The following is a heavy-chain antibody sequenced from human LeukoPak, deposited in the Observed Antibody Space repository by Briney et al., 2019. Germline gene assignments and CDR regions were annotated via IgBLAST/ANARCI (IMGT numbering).Heavy chain of an antibody. V-gene: IGHV1-3*01. CDR1: GYTFTSYA. J-gene: IGHJ4*02. Sequence: GASVKVSCKASGYTFTSYAMHWVRQAPGQKLEWMGWINAGNGNTKYSQKFQGRVTLTTDTSTSTAYMELRSLTSDDTALYYCARAGAAVTMFFDFWGQGTLVTVSS. CDR3: ARAGAAVTMFFDF. D-gene: IGHD4-17*01. CDR2: INAGNGNT.